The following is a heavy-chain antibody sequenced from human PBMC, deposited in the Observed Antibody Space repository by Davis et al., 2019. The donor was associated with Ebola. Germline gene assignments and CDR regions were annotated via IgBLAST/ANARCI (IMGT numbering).Heavy chain of an antibody. CDR3: ARIPAVPAAGFDY. CDR2: ISSSSSTI. CDR1: GFTFSSYW. V-gene: IGHV3-48*04. D-gene: IGHD2-2*01. Sequence: PGGSLRLSCAASGFTFSSYWMHWVRQAPGKGLEWVSSISSSSSTIYYADSVKGRFTISRDNAKNSLYLQMNSLRAEDTAVYYCARIPAVPAAGFDYWGQGTLVTVSS. J-gene: IGHJ4*02.